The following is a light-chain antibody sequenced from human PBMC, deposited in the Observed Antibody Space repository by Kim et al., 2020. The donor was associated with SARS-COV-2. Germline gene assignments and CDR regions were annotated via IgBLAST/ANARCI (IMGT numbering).Light chain of an antibody. Sequence: EIVLTQSPGTLSLSPGERATLSCRASQSATSTYLAWYLQRPGQAPWLLIYGASSRATGIPDRFSGSGSGTDFTLTISRLEPEDFAVYYCQQYGSSPWTFGQGTKVDIK. J-gene: IGKJ1*01. CDR2: GAS. CDR1: QSATSTY. CDR3: QQYGSSPWT. V-gene: IGKV3-20*01.